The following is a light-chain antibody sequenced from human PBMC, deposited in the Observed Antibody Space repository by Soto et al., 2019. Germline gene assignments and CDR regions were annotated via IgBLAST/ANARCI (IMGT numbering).Light chain of an antibody. V-gene: IGKV1D-8*01. CDR1: QDIYTY. CDR3: QQYYNFPPT. J-gene: IGKJ1*01. Sequence: VIWVTQSPSLLSASTGDRVTISCRMSQDIYTYLAWYQQKPGKAPDLLIYGASTLQGGVPSRFSGSGSGTDFTLTITFLQSEDFATYYCQQYYNFPPTFAQGTKVEIK. CDR2: GAS.